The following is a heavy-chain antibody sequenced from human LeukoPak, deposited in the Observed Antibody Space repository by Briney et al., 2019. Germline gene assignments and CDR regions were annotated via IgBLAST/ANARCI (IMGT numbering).Heavy chain of an antibody. CDR2: ISYDGSNK. J-gene: IGHJ4*02. CDR1: GFTFSSYG. V-gene: IGHV3-30*18. Sequence: GGSLRLSCAASGFTFSSYGMHWVRQAPGKGLEWVAVISYDGSNKYYADSVKGRFTISRNNSKNTLYLQMNSLRAEDTAVYYCAKDGPPYCGGDCYSSHFDYWGQGTLVTVSS. CDR3: AKDGPPYCGGDCYSSHFDY. D-gene: IGHD2-21*02.